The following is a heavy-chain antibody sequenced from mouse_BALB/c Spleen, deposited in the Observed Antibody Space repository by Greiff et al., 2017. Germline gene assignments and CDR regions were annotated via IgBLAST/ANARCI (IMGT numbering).Heavy chain of an antibody. J-gene: IGHJ3*01. CDR3: GRAGYYGSSSALFAY. Sequence: EVHLVESGGGLVKPGGSLKLSCAASGFTFSDYYMYWVRQTPEKRLEWVATISDGGSYTYYPDSVKGRFTISRDNAKNNLYLQMSSLKSEDTAMYYWGRAGYYGSSSALFAYWGQGTLGTVSA. CDR1: GFTFSDYY. CDR2: ISDGGSYT. D-gene: IGHD1-1*01. V-gene: IGHV5-4*02.